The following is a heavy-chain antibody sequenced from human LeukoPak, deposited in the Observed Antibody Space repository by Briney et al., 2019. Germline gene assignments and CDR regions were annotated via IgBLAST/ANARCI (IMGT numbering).Heavy chain of an antibody. V-gene: IGHV1-18*01. J-gene: IGHJ4*02. CDR2: ISAYNGNT. Sequence: ASVKVSCKASGYTFTSYGISWVRQAPGQGLEWMGWISAYNGNTNYAQKLQGRVTMTTDTSTSTAYMELRSLRSDDTAVYYCARVFGGYSYGTAFDYWGQGTLVTVSS. D-gene: IGHD5-18*01. CDR3: ARVFGGYSYGTAFDY. CDR1: GYTFTSYG.